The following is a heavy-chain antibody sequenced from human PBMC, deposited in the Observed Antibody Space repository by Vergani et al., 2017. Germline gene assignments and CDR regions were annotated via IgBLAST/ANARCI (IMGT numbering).Heavy chain of an antibody. J-gene: IGHJ4*02. Sequence: EVQLLESGGGLVQPGGSLRLSCAASGFTFSSYAMSWVRQAPGKGLEWVSAISGSGGSTYYADSVKGRFTISRDNSKNTLYLQMNSLRSEDTAVYYCAGTLAARHHSSGWPIDYWGQGTLVTVSS. CDR3: AGTLAARHHSSGWPIDY. CDR2: ISGSGGST. V-gene: IGHV3-23*01. CDR1: GFTFSSYA. D-gene: IGHD6-19*01.